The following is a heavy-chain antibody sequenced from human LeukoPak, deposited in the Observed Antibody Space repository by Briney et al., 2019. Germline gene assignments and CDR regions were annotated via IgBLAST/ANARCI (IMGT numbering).Heavy chain of an antibody. CDR3: ASRGYYYDSSGSSGAFDI. D-gene: IGHD3-22*01. V-gene: IGHV1-69*05. J-gene: IGHJ3*02. CDR1: GGTFSSYA. CDR2: IIPIFGTA. Sequence: GASVKVSCKASGGTFSSYAISWVRQAPGQGLKWMGGIIPIFGTANYAQKFQGRVTITTDESTSTAYMELSSLRSEDTAVYYCASRGYYYDSSGSSGAFDIWGQGTMVTVSS.